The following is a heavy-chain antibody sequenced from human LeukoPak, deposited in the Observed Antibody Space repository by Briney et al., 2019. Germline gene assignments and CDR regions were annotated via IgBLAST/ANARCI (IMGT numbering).Heavy chain of an antibody. CDR1: GGSFSGYY. J-gene: IGHJ4*02. D-gene: IGHD6-13*01. Sequence: SETLSLTCAVYGGSFSGYYWSWIRQPPGKGLEWIGEINHSGSTNYNPSLKSRVTISVDTSKNQFSLKLCSVTAADTAVYYCARCSSSWYDYWGQGTLVTVSS. CDR3: ARCSSSWYDY. CDR2: INHSGST. V-gene: IGHV4-34*01.